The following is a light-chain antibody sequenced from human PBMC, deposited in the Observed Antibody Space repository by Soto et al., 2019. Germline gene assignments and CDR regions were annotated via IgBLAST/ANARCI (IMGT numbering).Light chain of an antibody. J-gene: IGKJ1*01. CDR2: KAS. V-gene: IGKV1-5*03. CDR1: QSIDTW. CDR3: QQYGSSPET. Sequence: DIQMTRSPSTLSASVGDTVTITCRASQSIDTWLAWHQQKPGRAPKLLISKASTLESGVPDRFSGSGSGTDFTLTVSRLEPEDFAVYYCQQYGSSPETFGQGTKVDIK.